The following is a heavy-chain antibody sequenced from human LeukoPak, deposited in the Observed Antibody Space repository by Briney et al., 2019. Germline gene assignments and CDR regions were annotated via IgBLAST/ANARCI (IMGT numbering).Heavy chain of an antibody. CDR2: FDPEDGET. D-gene: IGHD4-23*01. J-gene: IGHJ4*02. Sequence: ASVTVSCTVSGYTLTELSMHWVRQAPAKGLEWMGGFDPEDGETIYAQKSQGRVTMPEDTSTDTAYMELSSLRSEDTAVYYCATPVPLYYGGNSYLGYWGQGTLVTVPS. CDR3: ATPVPLYYGGNSYLGY. CDR1: GYTLTELS. V-gene: IGHV1-24*01.